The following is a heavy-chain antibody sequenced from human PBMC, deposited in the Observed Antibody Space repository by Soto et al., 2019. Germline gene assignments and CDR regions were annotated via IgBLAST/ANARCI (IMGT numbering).Heavy chain of an antibody. CDR2: IYHSGST. Sequence: QVQLQESGPGLVKPSGTLSLTCAVSGGSISSSNWWSWVRQPPGKGLEWIGEIYHSGSTNYNPSLKSRVTISVHKSKNQFSLKLSSVTAADTAVYYCARGGRQKKTLRDWYFDLWGRGTLVTVSS. CDR1: GGSISSSNW. V-gene: IGHV4-4*02. CDR3: ARGGRQKKTLRDWYFDL. J-gene: IGHJ2*01. D-gene: IGHD2-15*01.